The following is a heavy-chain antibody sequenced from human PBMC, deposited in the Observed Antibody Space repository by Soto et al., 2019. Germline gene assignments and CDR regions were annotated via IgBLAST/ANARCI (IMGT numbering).Heavy chain of an antibody. V-gene: IGHV4-31*03. CDR3: ARGESGWGSYRLSFDY. J-gene: IGHJ4*02. Sequence: QVQLQESGPGLVKPSQTLSLTCTVSGGSISSGGYYWSWIRQHPGKGLEWIGYIYYSGSTYYNPSLKSRVTISVDTSKNQFSLKLSSVTAADTAVYYCARGESGWGSYRLSFDYWGQGTLVTVSS. CDR1: GGSISSGGYY. CDR2: IYYSGST. D-gene: IGHD3-16*02.